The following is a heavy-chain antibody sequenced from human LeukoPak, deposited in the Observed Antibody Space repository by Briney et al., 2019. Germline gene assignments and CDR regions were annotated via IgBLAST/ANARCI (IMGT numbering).Heavy chain of an antibody. Sequence: SETLSLTCTVSGGSVSSNYWNWLRQPAGKGLEWIGRIYNGGNTNYNPSLESRVTISIDRPKNQFSLKLTSVTAADTAVYYCANSISMDFEFWGQGTLVTVSS. D-gene: IGHD2/OR15-2a*01. CDR3: ANSISMDFEF. CDR1: GGSVSSNY. J-gene: IGHJ4*02. V-gene: IGHV4-4*07. CDR2: IYNGGNT.